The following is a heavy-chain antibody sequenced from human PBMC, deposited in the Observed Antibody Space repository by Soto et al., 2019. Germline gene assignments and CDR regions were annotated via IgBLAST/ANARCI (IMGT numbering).Heavy chain of an antibody. Sequence: GESLKISCAASGFTVSSNYMSWVRQAPGKGLEWVSVIYSGGSTYYADSVKGRFTISRHNSKNTLYLQMNSLRAEDTAVYYCARDKRSKFGSGSYYNWFDPWGQGTLVTVSS. CDR1: GFTVSSNY. CDR3: ARDKRSKFGSGSYYNWFDP. J-gene: IGHJ5*02. D-gene: IGHD3-10*01. V-gene: IGHV3-53*04. CDR2: IYSGGST.